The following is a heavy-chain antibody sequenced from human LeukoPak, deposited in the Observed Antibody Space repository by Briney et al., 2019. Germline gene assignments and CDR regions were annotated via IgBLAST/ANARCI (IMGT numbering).Heavy chain of an antibody. Sequence: ASVKVSCKASGYTFTSYYMHWVRQAPGQGLEWMGIINPSGGSTSYAQKFQGRVTMTRDTSTSTVYVELSSLRSEDTAVYYCARVGYNYWFDPWGQGTLVTVSS. J-gene: IGHJ5*02. CDR1: GYTFTSYY. V-gene: IGHV1-46*01. D-gene: IGHD5-24*01. CDR3: ARVGYNYWFDP. CDR2: INPSGGST.